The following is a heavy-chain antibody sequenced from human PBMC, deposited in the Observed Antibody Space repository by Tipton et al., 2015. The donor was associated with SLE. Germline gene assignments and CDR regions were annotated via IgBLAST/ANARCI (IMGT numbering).Heavy chain of an antibody. Sequence: SLRLSCAASGSTFSSYAMHWVRQAPGKGLEWVAVISYDGSNKYYADSVKGRFTISRDNSKNTLYLQMNSLRAEDTAVYYCARGRDFIVVVVAALDYWGQGTLVTVSS. D-gene: IGHD2-15*01. CDR3: ARGRDFIVVVVAALDY. J-gene: IGHJ4*02. V-gene: IGHV3-30*04. CDR2: ISYDGSNK. CDR1: GSTFSSYA.